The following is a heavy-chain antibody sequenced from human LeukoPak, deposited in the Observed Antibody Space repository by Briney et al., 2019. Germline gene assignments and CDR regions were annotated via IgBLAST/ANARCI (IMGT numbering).Heavy chain of an antibody. D-gene: IGHD5-24*01. J-gene: IGHJ4*02. CDR2: ITPSGDYT. CDR3: ARPRRDAYNPFDY. Sequence: ASVKVSCKASGYTFTSYHIHWVRQAPGQGLEWVGVITPSGDYTSCAQRFQGRVTMTRDTSTSTVYMELSSLTSQDTAVYYCARPRRDAYNPFDYWGQGTLVTVSS. V-gene: IGHV1-46*01. CDR1: GYTFTSYH.